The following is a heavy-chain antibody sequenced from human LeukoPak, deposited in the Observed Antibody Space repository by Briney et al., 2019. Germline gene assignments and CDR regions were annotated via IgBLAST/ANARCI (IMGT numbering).Heavy chain of an antibody. J-gene: IGHJ3*02. V-gene: IGHV3-7*01. CDR2: IKQDGSEK. Sequence: GGSLRLSCAASGFTFSSYWMSWVRQAPGKGLEWVANIKQDGSEKYYVDSVKGRFTISRDNAKNSLYLQMNSLRAEDTAVYYCAREGHDSSSWVGAFDIWGQGTMVTVSS. D-gene: IGHD6-13*01. CDR3: AREGHDSSSWVGAFDI. CDR1: GFTFSSYW.